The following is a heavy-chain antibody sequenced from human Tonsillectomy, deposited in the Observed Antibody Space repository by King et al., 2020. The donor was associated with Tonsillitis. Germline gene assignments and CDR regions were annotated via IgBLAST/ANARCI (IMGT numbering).Heavy chain of an antibody. V-gene: IGHV4-30-2*01. CDR3: ASGGGYDSSRYSGDTVYFDY. CDR1: GGSISNGGYS. J-gene: IGHJ4*02. Sequence: QLQESGSGLVKPSQTLSLTCSVSGGSISNGGYSWSWIRQPPGKGLEWIGYINHSGSTYYNPSLKNRVTISLDRSKNQFSLNLSSVTAADTAVYYCASGGGYDSSRYSGDTVYFDYWGQGTLVTVSS. CDR2: INHSGST. D-gene: IGHD3-22*01.